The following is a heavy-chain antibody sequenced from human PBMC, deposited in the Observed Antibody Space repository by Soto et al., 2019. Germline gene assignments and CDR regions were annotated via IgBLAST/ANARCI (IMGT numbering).Heavy chain of an antibody. Sequence: QVQLQESGPGLVKPSQTLSLTCTVSGGSISSGGTGSYWTWIRQLPGKGLEWIGYIYYTGNTYYNXSXKCXPTISIHTSENQFSLKLPSVTAADTAVYFCASGHDAYKVRYWGQGTLVTVSS. CDR3: ASGHDAYKVRY. CDR2: IYYTGNT. J-gene: IGHJ4*02. D-gene: IGHD1-1*01. CDR1: GGSISSGGTGSY. V-gene: IGHV4-31*01.